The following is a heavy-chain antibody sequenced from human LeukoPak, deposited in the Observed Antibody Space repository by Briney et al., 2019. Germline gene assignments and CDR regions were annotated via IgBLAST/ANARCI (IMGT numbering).Heavy chain of an antibody. D-gene: IGHD3-3*01. V-gene: IGHV4-59*01. Sequence: SETLSLTCAVYGGSFSGYYWTWIRQPPGKGPEWIGYIYYSGSTNYNPSLKSRVTISLDTSKNQFSLKLSSVTAADTAVYYCARAILSGYPDSWGQGTLVIVFS. CDR1: GGSFSGYY. J-gene: IGHJ4*02. CDR3: ARAILSGYPDS. CDR2: IYYSGST.